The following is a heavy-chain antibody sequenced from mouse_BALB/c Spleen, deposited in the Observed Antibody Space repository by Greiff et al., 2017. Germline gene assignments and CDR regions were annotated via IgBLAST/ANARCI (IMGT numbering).Heavy chain of an antibody. CDR2: ISDGGSYT. Sequence: DVKLVESGGGLVKPGGSLKLSCAASGFTFSDYYMYWVRQTPEKRLEWVATISDGGSYTYYPDSVKGRFTISRDNAKNNLYLQMSSLKSEDTAMYYCARDDNYYFDYWGQGTTLTVSA. CDR1: GFTFSDYY. J-gene: IGHJ2*01. V-gene: IGHV5-4*02. CDR3: ARDDNYYFDY. D-gene: IGHD1-3*01.